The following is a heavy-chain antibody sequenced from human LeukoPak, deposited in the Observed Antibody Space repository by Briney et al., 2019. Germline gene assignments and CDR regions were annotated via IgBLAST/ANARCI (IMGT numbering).Heavy chain of an antibody. J-gene: IGHJ4*02. Sequence: ASVKVSCKASGYTFTSYAMHWVRQAPGQRLEWMGWINAGNGNTKYSQKFQGRVAITRDTSASTAYMELSSLRSEDTAVYYCASYDYVWGSYRYWGQGTLVTVSS. V-gene: IGHV1-3*01. D-gene: IGHD3-16*02. CDR1: GYTFTSYA. CDR3: ASYDYVWGSYRY. CDR2: INAGNGNT.